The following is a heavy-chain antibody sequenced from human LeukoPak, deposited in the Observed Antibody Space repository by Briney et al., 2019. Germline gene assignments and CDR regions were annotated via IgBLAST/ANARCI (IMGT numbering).Heavy chain of an antibody. CDR1: GFTVSSNY. Sequence: GGSLRLSCAASGFTVSSNYMSWVRQGPGKGLEWVAVIYSGGRTYYADSVRCRFTISRDNSKNMLYLQMNSLRGEDTAVYYCARERNYYYYMDVWGKGTTVTVSS. J-gene: IGHJ6*03. V-gene: IGHV3-66*01. CDR3: ARERNYYYYMDV. CDR2: IYSGGRT.